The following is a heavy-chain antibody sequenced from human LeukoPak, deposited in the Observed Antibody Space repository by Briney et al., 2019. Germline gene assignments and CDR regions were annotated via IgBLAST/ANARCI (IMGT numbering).Heavy chain of an antibody. CDR2: FNPIFGSA. Sequence: SVKVSCKASGGAFGTYGITWVRQALGQGLEWMGGFNPIFGSAQYAQKFQGRVTITMDVSARTVYMELSSLRSEDTTIYYCARDFGSGVFDPWGQGTLVTVSS. V-gene: IGHV1-69*05. D-gene: IGHD3-10*01. J-gene: IGHJ5*02. CDR1: GGAFGTYG. CDR3: ARDFGSGVFDP.